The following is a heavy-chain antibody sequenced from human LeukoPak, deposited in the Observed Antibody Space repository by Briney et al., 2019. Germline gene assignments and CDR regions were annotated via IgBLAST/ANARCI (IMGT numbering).Heavy chain of an antibody. V-gene: IGHV3-21*01. CDR1: GFIFSTYS. Sequence: GGSLRLSCAASGFIFSTYSMIWVRQAPGKGLRWGSSITSRSDYIYYAHSVKGRFTISSDNAKNSLYLQMDRLRAEDTAVYYCARVRAGGSSSRGYFDYWGQGTLVTVSS. CDR3: ARVRAGGSSSRGYFDY. J-gene: IGHJ4*02. D-gene: IGHD1-26*01. CDR2: ITSRSDYI.